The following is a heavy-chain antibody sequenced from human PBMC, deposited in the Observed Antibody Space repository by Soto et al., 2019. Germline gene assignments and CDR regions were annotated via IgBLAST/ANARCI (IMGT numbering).Heavy chain of an antibody. CDR1: GFTFSSYD. J-gene: IGHJ6*02. Sequence: PGGSLRLSCAASGFTFSSYDMHWVRQATGKGLEWVSAIGTAGDTYYPGSVKGQFTISRENAKNSLYLQMNSLRAGDTAVYYCARSFGSMNYYYYGMDVWGQGTTVTVSS. D-gene: IGHD3-22*01. V-gene: IGHV3-13*01. CDR2: IGTAGDT. CDR3: ARSFGSMNYYYYGMDV.